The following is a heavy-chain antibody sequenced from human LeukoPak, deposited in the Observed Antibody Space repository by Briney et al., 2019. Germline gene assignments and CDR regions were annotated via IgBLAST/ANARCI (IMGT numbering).Heavy chain of an antibody. J-gene: IGHJ4*02. CDR2: IIPIFGTA. Sequence: GSSVKVSCKASGGTFSSYAISWVRQAPGQGLEWMGGIIPIFGTANYAQKFQGRVTITADEPTSTAYMELSSLRSEDTAVYYCAQYCSSTSCPLDYWGQGTLVTVSS. V-gene: IGHV1-69*01. CDR1: GGTFSSYA. D-gene: IGHD2-2*01. CDR3: AQYCSSTSCPLDY.